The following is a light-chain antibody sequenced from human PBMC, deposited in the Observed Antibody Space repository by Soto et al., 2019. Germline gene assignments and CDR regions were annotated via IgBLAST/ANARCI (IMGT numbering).Light chain of an antibody. CDR2: DNH. CDR3: AAWDNSLSGVI. Sequence: QSVLTQPPSVSAAPGQKVTISCSGSNSNIGNNYVSWYQQVPGAAPKLVIYDNHKRPTGVPDRFSASKSGTSATLGITGLQTGDEAVYYCAAWDNSLSGVIFGGGTKLTVL. CDR1: NSNIGNNY. V-gene: IGLV1-51*01. J-gene: IGLJ2*01.